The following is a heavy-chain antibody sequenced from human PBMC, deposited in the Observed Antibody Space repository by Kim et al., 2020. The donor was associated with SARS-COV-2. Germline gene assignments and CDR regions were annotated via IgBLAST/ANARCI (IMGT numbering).Heavy chain of an antibody. V-gene: IGHV3-30*02. CDR3: AKIEVDDSNWEPGHDAFDI. D-gene: IGHD1-26*01. Sequence: GRFTISRDNSTNTLYLQMNSLGAEDTAVYYCAKIEVDDSNWEPGHDAFDIWGQGTMVTVSS. J-gene: IGHJ3*02.